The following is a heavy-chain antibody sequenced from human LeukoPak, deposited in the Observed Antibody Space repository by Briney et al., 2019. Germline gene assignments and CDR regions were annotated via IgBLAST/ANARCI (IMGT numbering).Heavy chain of an antibody. J-gene: IGHJ4*02. CDR2: INHSGST. CDR1: GGSFSGYQ. Sequence: PSETLSLTCAVYGGSFSGYQWSWIRQPPGKGLEWIGEINHSGSTNYNPSLKSRVTMSVDTSKNQFSLKLSSVTAADTAVYYCARRSHPSHEWGQGTLVTVSS. V-gene: IGHV4-34*01. CDR3: ARRSHPSHE.